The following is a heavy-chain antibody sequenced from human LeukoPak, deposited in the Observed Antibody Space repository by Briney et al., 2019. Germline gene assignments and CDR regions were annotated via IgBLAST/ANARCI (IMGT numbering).Heavy chain of an antibody. CDR2: IYYSGST. CDR3: ARDRTGGAFDI. J-gene: IGHJ3*02. D-gene: IGHD1/OR15-1a*01. V-gene: IGHV4-59*01. CDR1: GGSISSYY. Sequence: PSETLSLTCTVSGGSISSYYWSWIRQPPGKGLEWIGYIYYSGSTNYNPSLKSRVTISVDTSKNQFSLKLSSVTAADTAVYYCARDRTGGAFDIWGQGTMVTVSS.